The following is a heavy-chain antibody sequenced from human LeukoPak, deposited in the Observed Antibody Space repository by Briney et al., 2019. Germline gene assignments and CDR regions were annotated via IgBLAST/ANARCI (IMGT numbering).Heavy chain of an antibody. CDR1: KFNFNSYG. Sequence: GGSLRLSCATSKFNFNSYGLTWVRQAPGKGLEWVSSISGSGGSTQYAASVQGRFTISRDNSKNTLYLQMNSLRAEDTAVYYCANFGCSSTSCLDYWGQGTLVTVSS. V-gene: IGHV3-23*01. CDR2: ISGSGGST. D-gene: IGHD2-2*01. CDR3: ANFGCSSTSCLDY. J-gene: IGHJ4*02.